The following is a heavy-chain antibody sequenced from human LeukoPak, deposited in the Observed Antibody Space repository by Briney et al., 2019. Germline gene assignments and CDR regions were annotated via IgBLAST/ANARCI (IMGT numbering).Heavy chain of an antibody. D-gene: IGHD3-3*01. V-gene: IGHV3-7*01. CDR3: ARDNEAAVDFWSGYYPL. CDR2: IKRDGSEK. CDR1: GFTFSSYW. Sequence: PGGSLRLSCAASGFTFSSYWMGWVRQAPGKGLEWVANIKRDGSEKYYGDSVKGRFTVSRDNAMNSLSLQMTSLRAEDTAVYYCARDNEAAVDFWSGYYPLWGQGTLVIVSS. J-gene: IGHJ4*02.